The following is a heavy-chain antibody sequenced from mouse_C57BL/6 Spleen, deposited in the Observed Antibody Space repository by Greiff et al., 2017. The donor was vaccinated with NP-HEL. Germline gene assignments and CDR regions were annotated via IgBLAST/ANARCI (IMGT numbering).Heavy chain of an antibody. CDR1: GYTFTDYY. CDR2: INPNNGGT. CDR3: AKGAYGNWGY. Sequence: EVQLQQSGPELVKPGASVKISCKASGYTFTDYYMNWVKQSHGKSLEWIGDINPNNGGTSYNQKFKGKATLTVDKSSSTAYMELRSLTSEDSAVYYCAKGAYGNWGYWGQGTTLTVSS. V-gene: IGHV1-26*01. D-gene: IGHD2-1*01. J-gene: IGHJ2*01.